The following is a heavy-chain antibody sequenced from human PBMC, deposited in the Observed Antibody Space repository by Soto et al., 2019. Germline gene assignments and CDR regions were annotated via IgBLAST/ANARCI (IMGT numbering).Heavy chain of an antibody. CDR2: ISSSSYI. D-gene: IGHD3-3*01. CDR3: ARVRDYDFWSGYYHDAFDI. Sequence: GGSLRLSCAASGFTFSSYSMNWVRQAPGKGLEWVSSISSSSYIYYADSVKGRFTISRDNAKNSLYLQMNSLRAEDTAVYYCARVRDYDFWSGYYHDAFDIWGQGTMVTVSS. CDR1: GFTFSSYS. J-gene: IGHJ3*02. V-gene: IGHV3-21*01.